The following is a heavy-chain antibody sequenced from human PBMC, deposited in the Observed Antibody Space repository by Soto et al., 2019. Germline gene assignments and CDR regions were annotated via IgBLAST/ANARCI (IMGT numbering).Heavy chain of an antibody. CDR2: IWHDASHE. CDR3: AREGGEEWIDYYYYGIDV. V-gene: IGHV3-33*01. D-gene: IGHD3-3*01. J-gene: IGHJ6*02. CDR1: RFSLSNFV. Sequence: GGYPRLSCAASRFSLSNFVMHWVRQAPGKGLECVAVIWHDASHEYYADSVQGRFTISRDNSKHLLYLQMNSLRAEDTAVYYCAREGGEEWIDYYYYGIDVRDPATTGTVFS.